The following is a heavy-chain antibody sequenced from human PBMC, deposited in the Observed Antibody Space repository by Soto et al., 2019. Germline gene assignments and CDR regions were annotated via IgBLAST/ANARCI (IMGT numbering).Heavy chain of an antibody. J-gene: IGHJ4*02. D-gene: IGHD7-27*01. V-gene: IGHV1-69*01. CDR1: GGTFGRNT. CDR3: ARDLNWALDY. Sequence: QVHLVQSAAEVKKPGSSVRVSCTASGGTFGRNTIAWVRQAPEQGLEWMGHIVPVFGTSNYAQKFQGRVTITADESTTTAYMELRSLTSEDTAVYFCARDLNWALDYWGQGTLVTVSS. CDR2: IVPVFGTS.